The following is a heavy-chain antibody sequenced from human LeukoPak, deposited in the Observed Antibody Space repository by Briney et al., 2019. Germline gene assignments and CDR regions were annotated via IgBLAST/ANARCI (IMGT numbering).Heavy chain of an antibody. CDR3: AREVGTAMVRVFDY. D-gene: IGHD5-18*01. J-gene: IGHJ4*02. CDR2: IYSGGST. Sequence: PGGSLRLSCAASGFTFSSNYMSWVRQAPGKGLEWVSVIYSGGSTYCADSVKGRFTISRDNSKNTLYLQMNSLRAEDTAVYYCAREVGTAMVRVFDYWGQGTLVTVSS. CDR1: GFTFSSNY. V-gene: IGHV3-66*01.